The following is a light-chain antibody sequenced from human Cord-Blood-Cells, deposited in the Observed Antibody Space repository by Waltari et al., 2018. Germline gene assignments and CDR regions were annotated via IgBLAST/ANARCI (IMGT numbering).Light chain of an antibody. CDR2: KAS. V-gene: IGKV1-5*03. CDR3: QQYNSDSRT. Sequence: DIQMTQSPSTLSASVGDRVTITCRASQSISSWFAWYQQKPGKAPKLLIYKASSLESGVPSRFNGSGSGTEFTLTISSLQPDDFATYYCQQYNSDSRTFGQGTKVEIK. CDR1: QSISSW. J-gene: IGKJ1*01.